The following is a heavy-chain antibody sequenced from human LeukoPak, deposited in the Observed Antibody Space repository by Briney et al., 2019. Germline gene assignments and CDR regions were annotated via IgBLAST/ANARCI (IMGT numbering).Heavy chain of an antibody. D-gene: IGHD2-15*01. CDR2: IGTAGDT. CDR1: GFTFSSYD. J-gene: IGHJ4*02. Sequence: GGSLRLSCAASGFTFSSYDMHWVRQATGKGLEWVSAIGTAGDTYYPGSVKGRFTISRENAKNSLYLQMNSLRAGDTAVYYCARGIRCSGGSCYSLDYWGQGTLVRVSS. V-gene: IGHV3-13*01. CDR3: ARGIRCSGGSCYSLDY.